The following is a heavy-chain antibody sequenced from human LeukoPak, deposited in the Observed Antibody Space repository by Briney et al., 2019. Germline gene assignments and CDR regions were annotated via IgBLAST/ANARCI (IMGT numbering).Heavy chain of an antibody. CDR1: GGSLSGYY. D-gene: IGHD4-23*01. V-gene: IGHV4-34*01. Sequence: PSGTLSLTCAVYGGSLSGYYWSWIRQPPGKGLEWIGEINHSGSTNYNPSLKSRVTISVDTSKNQFSLKLSSVTAADTAVYYCARVPGAVRNSGYFDYWGQGTLVTVSS. CDR3: ARVPGAVRNSGYFDY. CDR2: INHSGST. J-gene: IGHJ4*02.